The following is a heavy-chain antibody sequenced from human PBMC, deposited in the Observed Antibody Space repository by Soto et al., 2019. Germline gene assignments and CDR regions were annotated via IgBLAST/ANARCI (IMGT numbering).Heavy chain of an antibody. CDR2: INTKTGGT. D-gene: IGHD3-9*01. V-gene: IGHV1-2*02. Sequence: ASVKVSCKASGYIFTGYYIQWVRQAPGQGLEWMGWINTKTGGTKYAQKFQGRITMTRDTSINTAYMEVSRLRSDDTAVYYCATDKVAFDMWGQGTMVTVS. CDR3: ATDKVAFDM. CDR1: GYIFTGYY. J-gene: IGHJ3*02.